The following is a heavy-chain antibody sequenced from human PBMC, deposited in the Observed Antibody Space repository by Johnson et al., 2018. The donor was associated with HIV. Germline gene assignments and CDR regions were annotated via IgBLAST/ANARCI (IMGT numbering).Heavy chain of an antibody. J-gene: IGHJ3*02. CDR3: ARFLGYYDSDGYYFGDAYDN. V-gene: IGHV3-23*04. D-gene: IGHD3-22*01. CDR1: GFTFSNYA. CDR2: ISGSGGSK. Sequence: VQLVESGGGLVQPGGSLRLSCAASGFTFSNYAMSWVRQAPGKGLEWVSSISGSGGSKYYADSAKGRFTISRDNSKNTLYLQMNSLRAEDTAVYYCARFLGYYDSDGYYFGDAYDNWGQGTMVTVSA.